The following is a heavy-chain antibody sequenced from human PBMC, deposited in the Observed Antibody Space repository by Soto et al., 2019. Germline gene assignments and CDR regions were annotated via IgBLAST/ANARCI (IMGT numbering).Heavy chain of an antibody. J-gene: IGHJ3*02. Sequence: PWETLSLTCAVYGGSFSGYYWSWIRQPPGKGLEWIGEINHSGSTNYNPSLKSRVTISVDTSKNQFSLKLSSVTAADTAVYYCARGGVAVAGTRRMFRSFDTWGQGTMVTVSS. CDR3: ARGGVAVAGTRRMFRSFDT. V-gene: IGHV4-34*01. CDR1: GGSFSGYY. CDR2: INHSGST. D-gene: IGHD6-19*01.